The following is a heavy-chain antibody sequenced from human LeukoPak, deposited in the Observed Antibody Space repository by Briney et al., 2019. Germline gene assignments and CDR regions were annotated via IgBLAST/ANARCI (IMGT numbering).Heavy chain of an antibody. CDR2: INHSGST. CDR3: ARGDDLLPGIAVAGTDY. CDR1: GGSFSGYY. J-gene: IGHJ4*02. V-gene: IGHV4-34*01. Sequence: ASETLSLTCAVYGGSFSGYYWSWIRQPPGKGLEWIGEINHSGSTNYNPSLKSRVTISVDTSKNQFSLKLSSVTAADTAVYYCARGDDLLPGIAVAGTDYWGQGTLVTVSS. D-gene: IGHD6-19*01.